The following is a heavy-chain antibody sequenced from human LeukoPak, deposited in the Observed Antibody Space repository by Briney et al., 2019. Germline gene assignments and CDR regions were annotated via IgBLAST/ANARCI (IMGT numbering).Heavy chain of an antibody. Sequence: GASVKVSCKASGYTFTSYYMHWVRQAPGQGLEWMGGIIPIFGTANYAQKFQGRVTITADESTSTAYMELSSLRSEDTAVYYCARGLAAAGTINWFDPWGQGTLVTVSS. CDR2: IIPIFGTA. CDR3: ARGLAAAGTINWFDP. V-gene: IGHV1-69*13. CDR1: GYTFTSYY. J-gene: IGHJ5*02. D-gene: IGHD6-13*01.